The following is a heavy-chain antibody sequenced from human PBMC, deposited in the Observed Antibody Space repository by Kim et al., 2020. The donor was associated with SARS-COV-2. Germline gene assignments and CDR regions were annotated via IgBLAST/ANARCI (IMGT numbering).Heavy chain of an antibody. V-gene: IGHV1-69*13. CDR2: ITPIFGTA. CDR3: ARQIRDNLHWFDP. D-gene: IGHD2-15*01. J-gene: IGHJ5*02. Sequence: SVKVSCKASGGTFSSYAISWVRQAPGQGLEWVGGITPIFGTANYAQKFQGRVTITADESTSTGYMELSSLRSDDTAVYYCARQIRDNLHWFDPWGQGTLVTVSS. CDR1: GGTFSSYA.